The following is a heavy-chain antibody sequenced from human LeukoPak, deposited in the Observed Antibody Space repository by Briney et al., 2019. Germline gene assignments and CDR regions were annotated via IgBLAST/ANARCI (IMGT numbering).Heavy chain of an antibody. D-gene: IGHD4-17*01. CDR2: ISTSSSYI. V-gene: IGHV3-21*01. CDR1: GFTFDDYA. J-gene: IGHJ6*03. CDR3: AKTTDNYYYYYMDV. Sequence: GRSLRLSCAASGFTFDDYAMNWVRQAPGKGLEWVSSISTSSSYIYYADSVKGRFTISRDNAKNSLYLQMNSLRAEDAAVYYCAKTTDNYYYYYMDVWGKGTTVTVSS.